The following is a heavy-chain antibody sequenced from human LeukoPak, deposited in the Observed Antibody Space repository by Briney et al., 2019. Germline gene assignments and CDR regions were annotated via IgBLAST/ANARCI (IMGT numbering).Heavy chain of an antibody. CDR2: VSVSGDTT. J-gene: IGHJ4*02. V-gene: IGHV3-23*01. Sequence: GGSLRLSCVASGFTFSSYAMNWVRQAPGKGLEWVSVVSVSGDTTYFADSVKGRFTMSRDNSKNTLYLQMNSLRADDTAIYYCAKVVSGGNCYQSDYWGQGTLVTVSS. D-gene: IGHD2-15*01. CDR3: AKVVSGGNCYQSDY. CDR1: GFTFSSYA.